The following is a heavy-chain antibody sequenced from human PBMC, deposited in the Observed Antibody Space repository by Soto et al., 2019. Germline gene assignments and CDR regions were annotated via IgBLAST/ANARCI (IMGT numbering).Heavy chain of an antibody. J-gene: IGHJ4*02. V-gene: IGHV4-61*01. CDR3: ARGGGVTATLDY. Sequence: SLTCTVSGGYVRSRSYYWSWIKKPPGKGLEWIGYIYYSGGTNYNPSLKSRVTISVDTSKNQFSLKLSSVTAADTVGYYCARGGGVTATLDYWGQGTLV. CDR1: GGYVRSRSYY. D-gene: IGHD5-18*01. CDR2: IYYSGGT.